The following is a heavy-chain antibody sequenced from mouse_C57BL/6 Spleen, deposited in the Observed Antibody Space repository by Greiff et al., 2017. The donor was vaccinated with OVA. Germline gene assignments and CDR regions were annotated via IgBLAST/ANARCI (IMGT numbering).Heavy chain of an antibody. Sequence: QVQLQQSGAELVMPGASVKLSCKASGYTFTSYWMRRVKPGPVQVRACILYIDPSYISTNYNQKFKGKSTLTVDKSSSTAYMQLSSLTSEDSAVYYWARSLRGYYFDYWGQGTTLTVSS. V-gene: IGHV1-69*01. CDR1: GYTFTSYW. CDR2: IDPSYIST. CDR3: ARSLRGYYFDY. J-gene: IGHJ2*01. D-gene: IGHD1-1*01.